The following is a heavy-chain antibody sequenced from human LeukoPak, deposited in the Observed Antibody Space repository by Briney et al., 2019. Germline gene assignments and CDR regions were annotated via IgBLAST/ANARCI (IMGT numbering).Heavy chain of an antibody. CDR2: VNSDGSST. D-gene: IGHD6-19*01. Sequence: GGSLRLSCAASGFTFSSYWMHWVCQAPGKGLVWVSRVNSDGSSTTYADSVKGRFTISRDNAKNTLYLQMNSLRAEDTAVYYCARGSTQYSSGWYGLDHWGQGTLVTVSS. J-gene: IGHJ4*02. CDR1: GFTFSSYW. CDR3: ARGSTQYSSGWYGLDH. V-gene: IGHV3-74*01.